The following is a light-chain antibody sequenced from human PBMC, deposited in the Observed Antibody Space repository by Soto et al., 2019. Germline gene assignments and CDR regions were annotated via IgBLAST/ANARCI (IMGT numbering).Light chain of an antibody. CDR1: SSDVGNH. CDR2: EVN. V-gene: IGLV2-18*01. J-gene: IGLJ3*02. Sequence: QSALTQPPSVSGSPGQSVTISCTGASSDVGNHVSWYQQSPGTAPKVMIFEVNNRPSGVPDRFSGSKSGNTASLTISGLQPEDEADYFCCFYTPSNLLFGGGTKLTVL. CDR3: CFYTPSNLL.